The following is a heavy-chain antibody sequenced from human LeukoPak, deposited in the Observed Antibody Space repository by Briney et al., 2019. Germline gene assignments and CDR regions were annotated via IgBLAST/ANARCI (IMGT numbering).Heavy chain of an antibody. V-gene: IGHV1-46*01. CDR1: GYTFTSYY. J-gene: IGHJ1*01. CDR3: ARGWYYDSSGYPTSGYFQH. CDR2: INPSGGST. D-gene: IGHD3-22*01. Sequence: ASVKVSCKASGYTFTSYYMHWVRQAPGQGLECMGIINPSGGSTSYAQKFQGRVTMTRDTSTSTVYMELSSLRSEDTAVYYCARGWYYDSSGYPTSGYFQHWGQGTLVTVSS.